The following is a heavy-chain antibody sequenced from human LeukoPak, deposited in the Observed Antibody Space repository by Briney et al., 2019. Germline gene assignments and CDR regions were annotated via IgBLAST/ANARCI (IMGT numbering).Heavy chain of an antibody. CDR3: ARALYSHPVAGILGWFDP. D-gene: IGHD6-19*01. CDR1: GGSFSGYY. J-gene: IGHJ5*02. V-gene: IGHV4-34*01. Sequence: PSETLSPTCAVYGGSFSGYYWSWIRQPPGKGLEWIGEINHSGSTNYNPSLKSRVTISVDTSKNQFSLKLSSVTAADTAVYYCARALYSHPVAGILGWFDPWGQGTLVTVSS. CDR2: INHSGST.